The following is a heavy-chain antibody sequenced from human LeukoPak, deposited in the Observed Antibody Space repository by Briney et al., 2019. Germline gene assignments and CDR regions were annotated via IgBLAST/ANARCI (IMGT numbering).Heavy chain of an antibody. V-gene: IGHV3-23*01. Sequence: GGSLRLSCAASGFTFSSYAMNWVRQAPGKGLEWVSVISGSGDKTYYADSVKGRFTISRDNSKNTLDLQMNSLRAEDTAVYHCAKVLSSYDTLRGAFDVWGQGTMVTVSS. J-gene: IGHJ3*01. CDR1: GFTFSSYA. CDR2: ISGSGDKT. CDR3: AKVLSSYDTLRGAFDV. D-gene: IGHD3-22*01.